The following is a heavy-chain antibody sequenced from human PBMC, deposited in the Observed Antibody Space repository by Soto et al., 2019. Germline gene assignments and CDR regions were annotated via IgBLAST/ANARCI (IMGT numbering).Heavy chain of an antibody. Sequence: PSETLSLTCAVSGGSIISSNWRRWVRQPPGKGLEWIGEIYHRGSTNYNPSLKSRVTISIDKSKNQFSRKLSSVTAADTAVYYCARDRDSSTSFPFDYWGQVTLVTVAS. V-gene: IGHV4-4*02. D-gene: IGHD2-2*01. CDR3: ARDRDSSTSFPFDY. CDR2: IYHRGST. CDR1: GGSIISSNW. J-gene: IGHJ4*02.